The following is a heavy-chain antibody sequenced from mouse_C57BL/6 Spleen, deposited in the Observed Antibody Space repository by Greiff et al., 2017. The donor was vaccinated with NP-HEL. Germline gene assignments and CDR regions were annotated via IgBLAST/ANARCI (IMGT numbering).Heavy chain of an antibody. CDR3: ARYIGDYDGGSLAY. CDR1: GFTFTDYY. J-gene: IGHJ3*01. V-gene: IGHV7-3*01. CDR2: IRNKANGYTT. Sequence: EVQLVESGGGLVQPGGSLSLSCAASGFTFTDYYMSWVRQPPGKALEWLGFIRNKANGYTTEYSAYVKGRFTISRDNSPSILYLQMNSLRAEDSDIYYCARYIGDYDGGSLAYWGQGTLVTVAA. D-gene: IGHD2-4*01.